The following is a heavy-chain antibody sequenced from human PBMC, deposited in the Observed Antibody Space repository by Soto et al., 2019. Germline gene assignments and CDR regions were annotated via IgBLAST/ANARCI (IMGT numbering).Heavy chain of an antibody. Sequence: GSLRLSCAASGVTFSDYYMSWIRQAPGKGLEWVSYISSSGSTIYYADSVKGRFTISRDNAKNSLYLQMNSLRAEDTAVYYCARDPREYYFDYWGQGTLVTVSS. CDR3: ARDPREYYFDY. CDR2: ISSSGSTI. V-gene: IGHV3-11*01. J-gene: IGHJ4*02. CDR1: GVTFSDYY.